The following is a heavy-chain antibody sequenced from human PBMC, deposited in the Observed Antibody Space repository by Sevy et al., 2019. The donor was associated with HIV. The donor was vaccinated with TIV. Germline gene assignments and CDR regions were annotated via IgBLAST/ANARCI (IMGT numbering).Heavy chain of an antibody. D-gene: IGHD2-15*01. Sequence: GGSLRLSCAASGFSYSSYCMHWVRQAPGKGLEWVAYIQYDGSNKDYADSVKGRFTISRDNSKNTLDLQMNSLRVEDTAVYYCVKEGGGGGGDHWGQGTLVTVSS. V-gene: IGHV3-30*02. CDR2: IQYDGSNK. J-gene: IGHJ4*02. CDR1: GFSYSSYC. CDR3: VKEGGGGGGDH.